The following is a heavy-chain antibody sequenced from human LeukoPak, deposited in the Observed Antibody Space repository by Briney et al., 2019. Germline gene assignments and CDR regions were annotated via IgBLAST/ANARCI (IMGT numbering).Heavy chain of an antibody. CDR2: IYYSGST. J-gene: IGHJ4*02. D-gene: IGHD3-9*01. CDR1: GGSTSSGGYY. V-gene: IGHV4-31*03. Sequence: PSQTLSLTCTVSGGSTSSGGYYWSWIRQHPGKGLEWIGYIYYSGSTYYNPSLKSRVTISVDTSKNQFSLKLSSVTAADTAVYYCARASKLRYFATHLDYWGQGTLVTVSS. CDR3: ARASKLRYFATHLDY.